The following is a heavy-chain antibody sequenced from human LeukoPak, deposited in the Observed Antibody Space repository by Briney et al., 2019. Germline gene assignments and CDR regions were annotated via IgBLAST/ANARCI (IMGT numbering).Heavy chain of an antibody. D-gene: IGHD3-22*01. J-gene: IGHJ5*02. CDR2: INPNSGGT. CDR3: ARSLPDHYYDSSGYYGWFDP. Sequence: ASVKVSFKASGYSFTGYYMHWVRQAPGQGLEWMGRINPNSGGTNYAQKFQGRVTMTRDTSISTAYMELSRLRSDDTAVYYCARSLPDHYYDSSGYYGWFDPWGQGTLVTVSS. CDR1: GYSFTGYY. V-gene: IGHV1-2*06.